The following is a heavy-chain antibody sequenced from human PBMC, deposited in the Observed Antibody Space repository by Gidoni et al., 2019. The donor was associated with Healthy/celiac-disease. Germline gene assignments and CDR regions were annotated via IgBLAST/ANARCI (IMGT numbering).Heavy chain of an antibody. CDR1: GFSLRTSGVG. V-gene: IGHV2-5*02. CDR3: AHSAIFGVVIPAGAFDI. J-gene: IGHJ3*02. Sequence: QITLKASGPTLVTPTQTLTLTCTFSGFSLRTSGVGVGWRRPPPGKALGWPALIDWDDDKRYSPSLKCRLTITKDTSKNQVVLTMTNMDPVDTATYYCAHSAIFGVVIPAGAFDIWGQGTMVTVSS. D-gene: IGHD3-3*01. CDR2: IDWDDDK.